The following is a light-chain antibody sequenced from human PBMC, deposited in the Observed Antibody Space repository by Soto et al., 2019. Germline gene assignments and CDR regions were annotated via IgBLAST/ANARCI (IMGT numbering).Light chain of an antibody. CDR1: SSDVGAYKY. J-gene: IGLJ1*01. V-gene: IGLV2-11*01. CDR3: SSYAGNFRPV. CDR2: DVS. Sequence: QSALTQPRSVSASPGRSVTISCTGTSSDVGAYKYVSWYQQHPGRAPRLVLYDVSNRPSGVPDRISGSKSGNTASLTISGLQSEDEADYYGSSYAGNFRPVVGTGTKVTVL.